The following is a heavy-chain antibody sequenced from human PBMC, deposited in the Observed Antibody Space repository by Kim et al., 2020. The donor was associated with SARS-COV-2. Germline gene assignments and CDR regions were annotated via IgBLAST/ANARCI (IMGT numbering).Heavy chain of an antibody. CDR2: T. D-gene: IGHD5-12*01. CDR3: VREDIVATINY. J-gene: IGHJ4*02. Sequence: TNYSPSFQGHVTISADKSISTAYLQWSSLKASDTAMYYCVREDIVATINYWGQGTLVTVSS. V-gene: IGHV5-10-1*01.